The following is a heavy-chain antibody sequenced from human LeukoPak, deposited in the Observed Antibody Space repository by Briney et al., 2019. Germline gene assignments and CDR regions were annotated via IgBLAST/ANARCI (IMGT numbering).Heavy chain of an antibody. D-gene: IGHD2-21*02. V-gene: IGHV1-18*01. J-gene: IGHJ4*02. CDR3: ARDGGGDNSF. CDR1: GYTFTNYD. CDR2: ISSYSGNT. Sequence: ASVKVSCKASGYTFTNYDINWVRQAPGQGLEWMAWISSYSGNTDYAQKFQGRVTMTTDTSTSTVYMELRSLTSDDTAVYYCARDGGGDNSFWGQGTLVTVSS.